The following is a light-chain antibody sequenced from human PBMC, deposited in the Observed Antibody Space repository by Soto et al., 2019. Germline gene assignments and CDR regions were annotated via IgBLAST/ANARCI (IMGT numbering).Light chain of an antibody. CDR1: RTDVGGYNF. CDR3: CSYVSSKTYV. CDR2: EVS. V-gene: IGLV2-14*01. J-gene: IGLJ1*01. Sequence: QSALTKPASVSGSPGQSITISCTGTRTDVGGYNFVSWYQQHPGKAPKLIIYEVSNRPSGVSNRFSGSKSDNTASLTISGLQAEDEADYYCCSYVSSKTYVFGTGTKLTVL.